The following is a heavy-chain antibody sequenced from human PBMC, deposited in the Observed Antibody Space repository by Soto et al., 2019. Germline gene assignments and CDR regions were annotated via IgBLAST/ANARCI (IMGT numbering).Heavy chain of an antibody. D-gene: IGHD3-10*01. CDR2: IYHSGST. J-gene: IGHJ6*02. CDR3: ARAGRGDIFYYYYGMDV. CDR1: GGSISSSNW. V-gene: IGHV4-4*02. Sequence: QVQLQEWGPGLVKPSGTLSLTCGVSGGSISSSNWWNWVRQPPGKGLEWIGEIYHSGSTNYNPSLKGRVTISVDKSKNQFSLKLSSVTAADTAVYYCARAGRGDIFYYYYGMDVWGQGTTVTVSS.